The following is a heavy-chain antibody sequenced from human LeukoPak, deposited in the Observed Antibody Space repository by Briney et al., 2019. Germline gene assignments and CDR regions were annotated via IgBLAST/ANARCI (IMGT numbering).Heavy chain of an antibody. V-gene: IGHV4-59*01. CDR3: ARMTTVWRNWFDP. CDR2: IYYSGST. Sequence: SETLSLTCTVSGGSISSYYWSWIRQTPGKGLEWIGYIYYSGSTNYNPSLKSRVTISVDTSKNQFSLKLSSVTAADTAVYYCARMTTVWRNWFDPWGQGTLVTVSS. D-gene: IGHD4-4*01. CDR1: GGSISSYY. J-gene: IGHJ5*02.